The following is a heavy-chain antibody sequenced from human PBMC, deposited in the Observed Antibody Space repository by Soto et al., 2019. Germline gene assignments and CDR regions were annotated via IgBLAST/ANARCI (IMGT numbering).Heavy chain of an antibody. D-gene: IGHD3-22*01. CDR2: ISYDGSNE. J-gene: IGHJ4*02. Sequence: QVQLVESGGGVVQPGRSLRLSCAASGSTFSSYGMHWVRQAPGKGLEWVTHISYDGSNEHYTDSVKGRFTISRDNSKNTLYLQIHSLRAEDTAVYYCAKDTYYHDSSGYYVLDYWGQGTLVTVSS. CDR3: AKDTYYHDSSGYYVLDY. CDR1: GSTFSSYG. V-gene: IGHV3-30*18.